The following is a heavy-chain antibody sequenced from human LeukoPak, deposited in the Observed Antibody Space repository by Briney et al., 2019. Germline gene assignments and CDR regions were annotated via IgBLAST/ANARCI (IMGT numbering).Heavy chain of an antibody. CDR2: IYYSGST. D-gene: IGHD1-26*01. CDR3: ARVTGGSYHTDNWFDP. V-gene: IGHV4-39*07. J-gene: IGHJ5*02. Sequence: PSETLSLTCTVSGDSISSSSYYWGWIRQPPGKGLEWIGSIYYSGSTYYNPSLKSRVTISVDTSKNQFSLTLSSVTAADTAVYYCARVTGGSYHTDNWFDPWGQGTLVTVSS. CDR1: GDSISSSSYY.